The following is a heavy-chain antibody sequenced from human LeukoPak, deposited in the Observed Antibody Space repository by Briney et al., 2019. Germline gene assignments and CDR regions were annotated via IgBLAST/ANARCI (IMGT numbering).Heavy chain of an antibody. CDR2: ISYDGSNK. CDR3: AKDSSPLYDYVWGSHNWFDP. CDR1: GFTFSSYG. V-gene: IGHV3-30*18. D-gene: IGHD3-16*01. J-gene: IGHJ5*02. Sequence: GRPLRLSCAASGFTFSSYGMHWVRQAPGKGLEWVAVISYDGSNKYYADSVKGRFTISRDNSKNTLYLQMNSLRAEDTAVYYCAKDSSPLYDYVWGSHNWFDPWGQGTLVTVSS.